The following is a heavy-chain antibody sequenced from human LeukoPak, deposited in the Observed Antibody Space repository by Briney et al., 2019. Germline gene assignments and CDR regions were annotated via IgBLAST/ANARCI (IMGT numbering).Heavy chain of an antibody. V-gene: IGHV3-30*03. CDR3: ARGDIVATSNYYYYYYMDV. D-gene: IGHD5-12*01. J-gene: IGHJ6*03. CDR2: ISYDGSNK. Sequence: GRSLRLSCAASGFTFSSYGMHWVRQAPGKGQEWVAVISYDGSNKYYADSVKGRFTISRDNSKNTLYLQMNSLRAEDTAVYYCARGDIVATSNYYYYYYMDVWGKGTTVTISS. CDR1: GFTFSSYG.